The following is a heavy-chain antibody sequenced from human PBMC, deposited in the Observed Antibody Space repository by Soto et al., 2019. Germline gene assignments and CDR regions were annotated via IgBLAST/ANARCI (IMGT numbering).Heavy chain of an antibody. J-gene: IGHJ4*02. CDR2: INHSGST. CDR3: AAGDAWRLLLAY. D-gene: IGHD3-3*01. V-gene: IGHV4-34*01. CDR1: GGSFSGYY. Sequence: PSETLSLTCAVYGGSFSGYYWSWIRQPPGKGLEWIGEINHSGSTNYNPSLKSRVTISVDTSKNQFSLWLSSVTAADTAVYYCAAGDAWRLLLAYWGQGALVSVSS.